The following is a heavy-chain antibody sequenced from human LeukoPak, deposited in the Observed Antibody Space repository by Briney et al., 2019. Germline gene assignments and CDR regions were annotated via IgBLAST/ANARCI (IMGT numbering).Heavy chain of an antibody. CDR2: IYTSGST. Sequence: SETLSLTCTVSGGSISSYYWSWVRQPAGKGLEWIGRIYTSGSTNYNPSLKSRVTISVDTSKNQFSLRLTSVNAADTAVYYCARGAYGSGSAYNWFDPWGQGTLVTVSS. CDR1: GGSISSYY. J-gene: IGHJ5*02. V-gene: IGHV4-4*07. D-gene: IGHD3-10*01. CDR3: ARGAYGSGSAYNWFDP.